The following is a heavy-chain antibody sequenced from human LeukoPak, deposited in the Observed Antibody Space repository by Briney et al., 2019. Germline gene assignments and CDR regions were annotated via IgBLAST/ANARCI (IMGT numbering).Heavy chain of an antibody. V-gene: IGHV1-2*02. CDR1: GYTFTGYY. CDR3: ARAKFLSGCSYGTFDY. J-gene: IGHJ4*02. D-gene: IGHD5-18*01. CDR2: GNPNSGGT. Sequence: ASGKVSCKACGYTFTGYYMHWLRQAPRQGLEGMGWGNPNSGGTNYAQKSQGTVTMTRDTSISTAYMELSRLRSDDTAVYCCARAKFLSGCSYGTFDYWGQGTLVTVSS.